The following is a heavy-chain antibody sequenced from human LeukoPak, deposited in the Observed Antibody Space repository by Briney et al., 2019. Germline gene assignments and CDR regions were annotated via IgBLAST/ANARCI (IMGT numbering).Heavy chain of an antibody. CDR3: ARAVGGDGSGSL. Sequence: PSETLSLTCTISGDSISTYYWSWIRQPPGKGLEWIGYIYYRVTSDYNPSLKSRVTMSVDMSTRQISLKLSSVTAADTAVYYCARAVGGDGSGSLWGPGTLVTVSS. J-gene: IGHJ4*02. D-gene: IGHD3-10*01. CDR2: IYYRVTS. CDR1: GDSISTYY. V-gene: IGHV4-59*01.